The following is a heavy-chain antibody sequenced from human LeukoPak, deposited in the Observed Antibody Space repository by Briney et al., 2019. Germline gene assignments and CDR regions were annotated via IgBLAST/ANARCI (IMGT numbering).Heavy chain of an antibody. CDR1: GGSISSSSYY. CDR3: ARKQTGTRYDV. J-gene: IGHJ4*02. CDR2: FSSGGSA. D-gene: IGHD1-7*01. Sequence: SETLSLTCIVPGGSISSSSYYWAWIRQSPGKGLEWIGTFSSGGSAYYNPSLTSRVSISKDTSDNQFSLRLYSVTAADTAVYYCARKQTGTRYDVWGQGTQVTVSS. V-gene: IGHV4-39*07.